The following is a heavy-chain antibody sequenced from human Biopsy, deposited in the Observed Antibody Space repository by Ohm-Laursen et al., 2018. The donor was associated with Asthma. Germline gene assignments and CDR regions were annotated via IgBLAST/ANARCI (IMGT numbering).Heavy chain of an antibody. D-gene: IGHD3-3*01. Sequence: SLRLSCAASGFTFGDYCMSWVRQVPGQGLEWVANIKHDGSEKNHVDSLKGRFTISRDNAKNLLFLQMNSLRAEDTAVYYCARTFPFWSPYHAEHYQLGGQGTLVTVSS. CDR2: IKHDGSEK. CDR3: ARTFPFWSPYHAEHYQL. V-gene: IGHV3-7*01. J-gene: IGHJ1*01. CDR1: GFTFGDYC.